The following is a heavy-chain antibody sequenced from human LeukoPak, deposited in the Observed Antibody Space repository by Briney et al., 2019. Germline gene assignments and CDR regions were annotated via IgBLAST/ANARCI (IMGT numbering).Heavy chain of an antibody. V-gene: IGHV1-46*01. CDR1: GYTFTSYY. CDR3: ARGAPYYYDSSGYRFDY. D-gene: IGHD3-22*01. J-gene: IGHJ4*02. CDR2: INPSGGST. Sequence: ASVKVSCKASGYTFTSYYMHWVRQAPGQGLEWMGIINPSGGSTSYAQKFQGRVTMTRDMSTSTVYMELSSLRSEDTAVYYCARGAPYYYDSSGYRFDYWGQGTLVTVSS.